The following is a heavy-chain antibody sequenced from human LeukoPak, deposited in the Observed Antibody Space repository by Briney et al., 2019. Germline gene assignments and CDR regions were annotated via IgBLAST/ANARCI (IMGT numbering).Heavy chain of an antibody. CDR3: ARSPGDFWSGYYPNAFDI. V-gene: IGHV6-1*01. CDR1: GDSVSSNSAA. Sequence: SQTLSLTCAISGDSVSSNSAAWNWIRQSPSRGLEWLGRTYYRSKWYNDYAVSVKSRITINPDTSKNQFSLQLNSVTPEDTAVYYCARSPGDFWSGYYPNAFDIWGQGTMVTVSS. J-gene: IGHJ3*02. CDR2: TYYRSKWYN. D-gene: IGHD3-3*01.